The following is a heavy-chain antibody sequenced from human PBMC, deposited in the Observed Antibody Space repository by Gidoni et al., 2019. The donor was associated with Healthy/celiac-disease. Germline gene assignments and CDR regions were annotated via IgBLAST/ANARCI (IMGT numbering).Heavy chain of an antibody. V-gene: IGHV1-69*01. CDR3: ARANLEMATITAAAEYFQH. CDR2: IIPIFGTA. D-gene: IGHD5-12*01. J-gene: IGHJ1*01. CDR1: GGTFSSYA. Sequence: PGSSVKVSCKASGGTFSSYAISWVRQAPGQGLEWMGGIIPIFGTANYAQKFQGRVTITADESTSTAYMELSSLRSEDTAVYYCARANLEMATITAAAEYFQHWGQGTLVTVSS.